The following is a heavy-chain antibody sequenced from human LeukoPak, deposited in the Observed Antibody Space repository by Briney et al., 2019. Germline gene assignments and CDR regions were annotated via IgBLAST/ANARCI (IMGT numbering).Heavy chain of an antibody. CDR1: VYSISNGYY. D-gene: IGHD3-3*01. V-gene: IGHV4-38-2*01. J-gene: IGHJ5*02. Sequence: SETLSLTCAVSVYSISNGYYWGWIRQPPGKGLEWSGSIYHSGNTYYNPSLKSRVTISVDTSKNQFSLKLSSVTAADTAVYYCARHGDYDFWSGYQNWFDPWGQGTLVTVSS. CDR2: IYHSGNT. CDR3: ARHGDYDFWSGYQNWFDP.